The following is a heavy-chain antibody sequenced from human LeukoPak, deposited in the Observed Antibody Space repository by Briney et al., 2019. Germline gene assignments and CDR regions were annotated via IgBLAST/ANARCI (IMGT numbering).Heavy chain of an antibody. D-gene: IGHD3-10*01. V-gene: IGHV3-64*01. CDR3: ARAQRILWFGELLPYYFDY. J-gene: IGHJ4*02. CDR1: GFTFSSHA. Sequence: PGGSLRLSCAAAGFTFSSHAMHWVRQAPGKGLEYVSAISSNGGSTYYANSVKGRFTISRDNSKNTLYLQMGSLRAEDMAVYYCARAQRILWFGELLPYYFDYWGQGTLVTVSS. CDR2: ISSNGGST.